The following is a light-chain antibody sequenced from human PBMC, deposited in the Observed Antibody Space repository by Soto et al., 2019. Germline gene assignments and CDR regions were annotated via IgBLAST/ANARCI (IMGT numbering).Light chain of an antibody. CDR1: QGIKNE. J-gene: IGKJ1*01. CDR2: GAT. CDR3: LQYNHYPPT. Sequence: DIQMTQSPSSLSASVGDIVTITCRASQGIKNELGWYQQKSGLAPKRLIFGATTLQSGVPSRFSGSASGTDFSLIISSLQPEDFATYYCLQYNHYPPTFGQGTKVDIK. V-gene: IGKV1-17*01.